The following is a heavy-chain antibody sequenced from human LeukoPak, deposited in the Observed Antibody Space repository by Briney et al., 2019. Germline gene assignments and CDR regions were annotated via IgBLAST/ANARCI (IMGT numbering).Heavy chain of an antibody. D-gene: IGHD6-13*01. CDR1: GFTFSKNW. CDR2: IQGDGSNT. J-gene: IGHJ4*02. CDR3: ARGTSAGGPISPFDF. Sequence: GESLRLSCVASGFTFSKNWMHWVRQAPGKGLVWVSRIQGDGSNTNYADSVNGRFSISRDNAKNTVYLQMNSLSAEDTGIYYCARGTSAGGPISPFDFWGQGTVVTVSS. V-gene: IGHV3-74*01.